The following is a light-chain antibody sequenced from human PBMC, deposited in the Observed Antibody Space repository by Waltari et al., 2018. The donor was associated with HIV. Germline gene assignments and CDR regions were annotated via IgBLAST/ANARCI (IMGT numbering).Light chain of an antibody. Sequence: QSVLTQPPSVSGAPGQRVTISCTGSSSNIGAGYHVHWYQQVPGTAPNLLIYGNSNRPSGVPDRFAGSKSGTSASLAITGLQAEDEADYYCQSYDRSLSGWVFGGGTKLTVL. CDR3: QSYDRSLSGWV. J-gene: IGLJ3*02. CDR2: GNS. CDR1: SSNIGAGYH. V-gene: IGLV1-40*01.